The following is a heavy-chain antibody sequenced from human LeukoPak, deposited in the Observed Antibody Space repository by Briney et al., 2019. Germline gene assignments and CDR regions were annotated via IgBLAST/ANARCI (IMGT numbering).Heavy chain of an antibody. CDR3: ARVSKATVTRYYYYYMDV. V-gene: IGHV3-11*06. D-gene: IGHD4-11*01. CDR2: ISSSSSYI. CDR1: GFTFSDYY. J-gene: IGHJ6*03. Sequence: PGGSLRLSCAASGFTFSDYYMSWIRQAPGKGLEWVSSISSSSSYIYYADSVKGRFTISRDNAKNSLYLQMNSLRAEDTAVYYCARVSKATVTRYYYYYMDVWGKGTTVTVSS.